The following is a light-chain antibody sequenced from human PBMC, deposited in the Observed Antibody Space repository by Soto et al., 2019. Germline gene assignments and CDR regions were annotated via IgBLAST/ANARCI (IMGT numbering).Light chain of an antibody. V-gene: IGLV3-1*01. Sequence: VLTQPPSVSVSPGQTASITCSGDKLGDKYACWYQQKPGQSPVLVIYQDIKRPSGIPERFSGSNSGNTATLTISGTQAMDEADYYCQAWDSTSYVFGTGTKLTVL. CDR2: QDI. CDR3: QAWDSTSYV. J-gene: IGLJ1*01. CDR1: KLGDKY.